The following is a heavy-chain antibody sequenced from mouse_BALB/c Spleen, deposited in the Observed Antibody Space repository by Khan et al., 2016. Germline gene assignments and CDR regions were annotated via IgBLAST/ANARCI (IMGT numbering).Heavy chain of an antibody. CDR2: IYLGDGDT. CDR3: GKLTGTREAMDY. CDR1: GCAFSRYW. D-gene: IGHD4-1*01. J-gene: IGHJ4*01. Sequence: QVQLKESGAELVRPGSSVKISCKASGCAFSRYWMNWVKQRPGQGLEWIGQIYLGDGDTNYNGKFKGKATLTAAKSSSTAYMQLSSLTSEDSAVYFCGKLTGTREAMDYWGQGTSVTVSS. V-gene: IGHV1-80*01.